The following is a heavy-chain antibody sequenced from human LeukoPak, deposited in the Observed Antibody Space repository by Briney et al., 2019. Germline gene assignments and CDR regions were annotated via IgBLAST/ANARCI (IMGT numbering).Heavy chain of an antibody. D-gene: IGHD3-22*01. J-gene: IGHJ4*02. V-gene: IGHV4-59*01. CDR2: IYYSGST. Sequence: PSETLSLTCTVSGGSISSYYWSWIRQPPGKGLEWIGYIYYSGSTNYNLSLKSRVTISVDTSKNQFSLKLSSVPAADTAVYYCARLDSSGYFDYWGQGTLVTVSS. CDR1: GGSISSYY. CDR3: ARLDSSGYFDY.